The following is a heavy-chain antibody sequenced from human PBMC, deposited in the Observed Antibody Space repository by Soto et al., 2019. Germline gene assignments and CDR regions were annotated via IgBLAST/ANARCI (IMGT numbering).Heavy chain of an antibody. J-gene: IGHJ4*02. Sequence: EVQLVESGGGLVQPGGSLRLSCAASGFTFRSYWMGWVRQVPGKGLEWVANIKQDGSEKNYVDSVKGRFTISRDNAKNSQYLQMNSLRGADTAVYYCARENYFDYWGQGTLVTVSS. V-gene: IGHV3-7*04. CDR1: GFTFRSYW. CDR3: ARENYFDY. CDR2: IKQDGSEK.